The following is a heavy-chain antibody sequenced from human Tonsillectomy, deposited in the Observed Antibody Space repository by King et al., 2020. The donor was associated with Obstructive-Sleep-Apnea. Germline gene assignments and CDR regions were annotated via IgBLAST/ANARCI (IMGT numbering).Heavy chain of an antibody. Sequence: VQLVESGGGLVQPGRSLRLSCAASGFTFDDYAMHWVRQAPGKGLEWVSGISWNSGSIGYADSVKGRFTISRENAKNSLYLQMNSLRAEDTALYYCAKATSLVVAAPFDYWGQGTLVTVSS. CDR2: ISWNSGSI. CDR3: AKATSLVVAAPFDY. CDR1: GFTFDDYA. D-gene: IGHD2-15*01. J-gene: IGHJ4*02. V-gene: IGHV3-9*01.